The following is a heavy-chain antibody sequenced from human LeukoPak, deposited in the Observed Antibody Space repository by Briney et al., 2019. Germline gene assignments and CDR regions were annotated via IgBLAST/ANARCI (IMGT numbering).Heavy chain of an antibody. CDR2: IRYDGSNK. Sequence: AGGSLRLSCAASGFTFSSYGMHWVRQAPGKGLEWVAFIRYDGSNKYYADSVKGRFTISRDNSKNTLYLQMNSLRAEDTAVYYCARDRPSGDFWGGYYSYFDYWGQGTLVTVSS. V-gene: IGHV3-30*02. CDR1: GFTFSSYG. J-gene: IGHJ4*02. D-gene: IGHD3-3*01. CDR3: ARDRPSGDFWGGYYSYFDY.